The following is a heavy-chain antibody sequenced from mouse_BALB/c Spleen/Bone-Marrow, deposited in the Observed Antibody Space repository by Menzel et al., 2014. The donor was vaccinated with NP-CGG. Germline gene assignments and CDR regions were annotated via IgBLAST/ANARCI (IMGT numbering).Heavy chain of an antibody. CDR2: IDPANVNT. CDR3: ASYVYGYYFDY. Sequence: AQLQQPGAELVKPGASVKLSCTASGFNIKDTYMHWVKQRPEQGLEWIGRIDPANVNTKYDPKFQGKATITADTSSNTAYLQLSSLTSEDTAVYYCASYVYGYYFDYWGQGTTLTVSS. CDR1: GFNIKDTY. V-gene: IGHV14-3*02. D-gene: IGHD1-1*01. J-gene: IGHJ2*01.